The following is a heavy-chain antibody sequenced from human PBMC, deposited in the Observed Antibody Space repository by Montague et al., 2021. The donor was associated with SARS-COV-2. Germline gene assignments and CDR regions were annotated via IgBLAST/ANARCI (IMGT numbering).Heavy chain of an antibody. CDR3: ARNRGWGSRGAGYIDL. Sequence: TLSLTCTVSGGSISGDNYDWTWIRQHPGKGLEWIAYIYYTGSIYYNPSLQSRLRTSLDTSKNQFSLTLTSVTAADTAIYYCARNRGWGSRGAGYIDLWGRGTLVTVSS. D-gene: IGHD7-27*01. V-gene: IGHV4-31*03. J-gene: IGHJ2*01. CDR1: GGSISGDNYD. CDR2: IYYTGSI.